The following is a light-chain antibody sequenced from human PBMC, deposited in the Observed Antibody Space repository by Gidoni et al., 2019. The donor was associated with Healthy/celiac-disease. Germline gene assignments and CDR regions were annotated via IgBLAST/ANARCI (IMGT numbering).Light chain of an antibody. CDR3: QQYGSSPL. CDR1: QSVSSSY. Sequence: VLTQSPGTLSLSPGERATLSCRASQSVSSSYLAWYQQKPGQAPRLLIYGASSRATGIPDRFSGSGSGTDFTLTISRLEPEDFAVYYCQQYGSSPLFXGXTKVEIK. J-gene: IGKJ4*01. V-gene: IGKV3-20*01. CDR2: GAS.